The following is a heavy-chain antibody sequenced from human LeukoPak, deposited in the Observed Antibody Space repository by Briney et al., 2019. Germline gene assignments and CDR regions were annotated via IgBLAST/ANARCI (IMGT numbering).Heavy chain of an antibody. CDR2: IYHRGTT. D-gene: IGHD3-10*01. CDR3: ARDPLWFGEAVFDY. J-gene: IGHJ4*02. CDR1: GYSISSGSY. Sequence: SETLSLTCTVSGYSISSGSYWGWIRQPPGKGLEWIGSIYHRGTTYYNPSLKSRVTISVDTSKNQFSLKLSSVTAADTAVYYCARDPLWFGEAVFDYWGQGTLVTVSS. V-gene: IGHV4-38-2*02.